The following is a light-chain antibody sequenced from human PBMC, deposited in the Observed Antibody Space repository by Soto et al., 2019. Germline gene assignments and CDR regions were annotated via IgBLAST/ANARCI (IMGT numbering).Light chain of an antibody. V-gene: IGKV3-20*01. Sequence: EIVFSQSPCTLSVSPGESATLSCRASQSVHNNYLAWYQQIPGQPPRLLIYGASSRATGIPGRFSGSGSGTDFTLTISGLEPEDFALYFCQQYGSSLWTFSQGTKVDIK. CDR3: QQYGSSLWT. CDR2: GAS. CDR1: QSVHNNY. J-gene: IGKJ1*01.